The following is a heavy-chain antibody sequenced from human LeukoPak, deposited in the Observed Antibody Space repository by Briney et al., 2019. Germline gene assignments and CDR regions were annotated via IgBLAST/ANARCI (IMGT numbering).Heavy chain of an antibody. CDR2: IYPRDGST. CDR3: ARDQEGFDY. V-gene: IGHV1-46*01. CDR1: GYTFTSNY. J-gene: IGHJ4*02. Sequence: EASVKVSCKASGYTFTSNYIHWVRQAPGQGLEWMGMIYPRDGSTSYAQKFQGRVTVTRDTSTSTVHMELSGLRFEDTAVYYCARDQEGFDYWGQGTLVTVSS.